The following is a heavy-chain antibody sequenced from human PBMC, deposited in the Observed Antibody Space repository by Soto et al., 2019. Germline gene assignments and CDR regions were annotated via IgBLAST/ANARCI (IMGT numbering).Heavy chain of an antibody. Sequence: ASVKVSCKASGYTFTSYGISWVRQAPGQGLEWMGWISAYNGNTNYAQKLQGRVTMTKDTSTNTAYMELSSLRSEDTAVYYCATAMYSSSSDYWGQGTLVTVSS. CDR3: ATAMYSSSSDY. V-gene: IGHV1-18*01. D-gene: IGHD6-6*01. CDR2: ISAYNGNT. CDR1: GYTFTSYG. J-gene: IGHJ4*02.